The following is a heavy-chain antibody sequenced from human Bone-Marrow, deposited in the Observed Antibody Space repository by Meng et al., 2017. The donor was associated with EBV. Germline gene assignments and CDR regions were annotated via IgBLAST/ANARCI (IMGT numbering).Heavy chain of an antibody. D-gene: IGHD5-24*01. V-gene: IGHV1-8*01. CDR2: MNPNSGNT. Sequence: QVQLVRSGAEVGKPGASVKVSSKASGYTLTNYDINWVRQATGQGLEWVGWMNPNSGNTGYAQKFQGRVTMTRNTSISTAYMELSSLRSEDTAVYYCARGPTCGYNCPYYFDFWGQGTLVTVSS. CDR3: ARGPTCGYNCPYYFDF. CDR1: GYTLTNYD. J-gene: IGHJ4*02.